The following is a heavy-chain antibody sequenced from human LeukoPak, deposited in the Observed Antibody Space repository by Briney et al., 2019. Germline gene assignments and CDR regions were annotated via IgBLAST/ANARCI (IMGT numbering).Heavy chain of an antibody. CDR3: AKDGVPSRWFGRNYFDY. CDR2: IRYDGSNK. V-gene: IGHV3-30*02. CDR1: GFTFDDYA. D-gene: IGHD3-10*01. Sequence: SGGSLRLSCAASGFTFDDYAMHWVRQAPGKGLEWVAFIRYDGSNKYYADSVKGRFTISRDNSKNTLYLQMNSLRAEDTAVYYCAKDGVPSRWFGRNYFDYWGQGTLVTVSS. J-gene: IGHJ4*02.